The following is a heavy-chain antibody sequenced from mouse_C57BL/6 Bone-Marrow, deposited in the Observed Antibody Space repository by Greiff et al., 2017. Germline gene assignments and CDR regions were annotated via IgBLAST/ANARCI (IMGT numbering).Heavy chain of an antibody. CDR3: ARRGVYYGNLAWFAY. V-gene: IGHV1-81*01. D-gene: IGHD2-1*01. J-gene: IGHJ3*01. CDR1: GYTFTSYG. CDR2: IYPRSGNT. Sequence: QVQLQQSGAELARPGASVKLSCKASGYTFTSYGISWVKQRTGQGLEWIGEIYPRSGNTYYNEKFKGKATLTADKSSSTAYMELRSLTSEDSAVYFCARRGVYYGNLAWFAYWGQGTLVTVSA.